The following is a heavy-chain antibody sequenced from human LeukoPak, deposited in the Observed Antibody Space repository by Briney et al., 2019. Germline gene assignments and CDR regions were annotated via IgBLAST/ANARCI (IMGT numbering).Heavy chain of an antibody. CDR1: GFTFSSYA. D-gene: IGHD3-22*01. Sequence: GGSLKLSCAASGFTFSSYAMSWVRQAPGKGLEWVSVIYSGGNTYYADSVKGRFTISRDSSKNTLYLQMNSLRAEDTAVYYCARDLSGSSYYYMDVWGKGTTVTVSS. V-gene: IGHV3-53*01. CDR3: ARDLSGSSYYYMDV. J-gene: IGHJ6*03. CDR2: IYSGGNT.